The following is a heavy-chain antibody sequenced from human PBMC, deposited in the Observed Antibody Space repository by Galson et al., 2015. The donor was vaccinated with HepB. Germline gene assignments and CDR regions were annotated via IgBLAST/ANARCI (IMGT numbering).Heavy chain of an antibody. CDR3: SALGSYGEFFNN. V-gene: IGHV3-23*01. D-gene: IGHD3-10*01. CDR2: FGTSGDKT. J-gene: IGHJ4*02. CDR1: GFALSNYG. Sequence: SLRLSCAASGFALSNYGMNWVRQAPGKGLEWVSGFGTSGDKTSYADSVKGRFTISRDNSRNTLYLQMNSLKTEDTAVYYCSALGSYGEFFNNWGQGTPVTVSS.